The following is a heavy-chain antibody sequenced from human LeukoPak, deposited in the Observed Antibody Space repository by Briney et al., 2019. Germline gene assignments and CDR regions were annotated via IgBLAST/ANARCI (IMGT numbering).Heavy chain of an antibody. CDR2: IFYSGNT. CDR1: GGSVSSSSYY. Sequence: PSETPSLTCTVSGGSVSSSSYYWGWIRQPPGKGLEWIGSIFYSGNTYYNLSLESRLTISVDTSKNQFSLRLSSVTAADTAVYYCARSTVTTWVGDFDYWGQGTLVTVSS. D-gene: IGHD4-17*01. V-gene: IGHV4-39*05. J-gene: IGHJ4*02. CDR3: ARSTVTTWVGDFDY.